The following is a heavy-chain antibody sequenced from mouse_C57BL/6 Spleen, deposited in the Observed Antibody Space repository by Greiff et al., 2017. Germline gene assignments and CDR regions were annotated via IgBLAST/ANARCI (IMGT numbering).Heavy chain of an antibody. J-gene: IGHJ1*03. V-gene: IGHV1-55*01. CDR1: GYTFTSYW. CDR3: AREDYYGSSYDWYFDV. D-gene: IGHD1-1*01. CDR2: IYPGSGST. Sequence: QVQLQQSGAELVKPGASVKMSCKASGYTFTSYWITWVKQRPGQGLEWIGDIYPGSGSTNYNEKFKSKATLTVDTSSSTAYMQLSSLTSEDSAVYYCAREDYYGSSYDWYFDVWGTGTTVTVSS.